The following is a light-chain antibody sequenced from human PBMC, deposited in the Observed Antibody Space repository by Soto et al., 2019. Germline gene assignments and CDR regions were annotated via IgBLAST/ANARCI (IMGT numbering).Light chain of an antibody. CDR2: GAS. Sequence: EIVLTQSPGTLSLSPGKRATLSCRASQSISSSYLAWYQQRPGQAPRLLIYGASSRATGITDRFSGSGSGTEFTLTISRLEPEDFAVYYCQQYGSSSWTFGQGTKVEIK. V-gene: IGKV3-20*01. J-gene: IGKJ1*01. CDR1: QSISSSY. CDR3: QQYGSSSWT.